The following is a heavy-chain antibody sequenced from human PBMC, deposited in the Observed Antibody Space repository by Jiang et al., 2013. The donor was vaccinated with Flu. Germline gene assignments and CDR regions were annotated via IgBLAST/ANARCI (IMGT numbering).Heavy chain of an antibody. J-gene: IGHJ4*02. Sequence: LLKPSETLSLTCTVSGGSISSSSYFWGWIRQPPGKGLEWIGSIYYSGSTYYNPSLKSRVTISVGTSKNQFSLKLSSVTAADTAVYYCARHQSSGWYYNFDFWGQGTLVTVSS. V-gene: IGHV4-39*01. CDR1: GGSISSSSYF. CDR3: ARHQSSGWYYNFDF. D-gene: IGHD6-19*01. CDR2: IYYSGST.